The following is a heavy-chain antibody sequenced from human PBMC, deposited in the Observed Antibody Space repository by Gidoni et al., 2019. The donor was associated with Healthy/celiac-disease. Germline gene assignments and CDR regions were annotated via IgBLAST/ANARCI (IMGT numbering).Heavy chain of an antibody. Sequence: QVQLQQWGAGLLKPSEPLSLTCAVYGGSFSGYYWSWIRQPPGKGLEWIGEINHSGSTNYNPSLKSRVTISVDTSKNQFSLKLSSVTAADTAVYYCARGGYDILTGYWSYWGQGTLVTVSS. CDR2: INHSGST. D-gene: IGHD3-9*01. V-gene: IGHV4-34*01. J-gene: IGHJ4*02. CDR1: GGSFSGYY. CDR3: ARGGYDILTGYWSY.